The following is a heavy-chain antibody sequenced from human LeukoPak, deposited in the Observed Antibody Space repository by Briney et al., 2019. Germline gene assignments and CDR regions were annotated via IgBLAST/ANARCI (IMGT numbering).Heavy chain of an antibody. CDR1: GGSFSGYY. D-gene: IGHD2/OR15-2a*01. CDR3: ARVYLANDAFDV. Sequence: SETLSLTCAVYGGSFSGYYWNWIRQPPGKGLEWIGEINHSGSTSYNPSFKSRVTISVDTSKNQLSLKLSSVTAADTAVYYCARVYLANDAFDVWGQGTMVTVSS. J-gene: IGHJ3*01. CDR2: INHSGST. V-gene: IGHV4-34*01.